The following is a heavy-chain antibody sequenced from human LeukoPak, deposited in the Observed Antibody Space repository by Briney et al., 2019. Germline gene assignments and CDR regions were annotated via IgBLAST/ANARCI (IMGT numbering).Heavy chain of an antibody. D-gene: IGHD3-10*01. CDR3: ARDLSDLGSWGPDVFDI. CDR1: GYTFTGYY. CDR2: INPNSGGT. Sequence: ASVKVSCKASGYTFTGYYMHWVRQAPGQGLEWMGWINPNSGGTNYAQKFQGRVTMTRDTSISTAYMELSRLRSDDTAVYFCARDLSDLGSWGPDVFDIWGQGTMVTVSS. J-gene: IGHJ3*02. V-gene: IGHV1-2*02.